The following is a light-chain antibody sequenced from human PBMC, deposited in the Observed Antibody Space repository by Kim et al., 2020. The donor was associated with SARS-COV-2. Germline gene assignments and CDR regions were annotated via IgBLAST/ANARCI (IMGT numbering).Light chain of an antibody. CDR2: SAS. V-gene: IGKV1-27*01. CDR3: QKYHTAPYT. J-gene: IGKJ2*01. Sequence: SASLGNRVTITCRASQGINNYLAWYQQKPGKVPKLLIHSASTLQSGVPSRFSGSGSGTDFTLTISSLQPEDVATYYCQKYHTAPYTFGQGTKLEI. CDR1: QGINNY.